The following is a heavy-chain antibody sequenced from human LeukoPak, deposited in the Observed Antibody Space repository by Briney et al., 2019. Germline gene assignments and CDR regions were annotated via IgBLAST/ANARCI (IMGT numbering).Heavy chain of an antibody. CDR1: GFTFSSYS. CDR2: ISNSSSYI. D-gene: IGHD6-13*01. Sequence: GGSLRLSCAASGFTFSSYSMNWVRQAPGKGLEWVSSISNSSSYIYYADSVKGRFTISRDNAKNSLYLQMNSLRAEDTAVYYCARVRVAAAGPNWFDPWGQGTLVTVSS. CDR3: ARVRVAAAGPNWFDP. V-gene: IGHV3-21*01. J-gene: IGHJ5*02.